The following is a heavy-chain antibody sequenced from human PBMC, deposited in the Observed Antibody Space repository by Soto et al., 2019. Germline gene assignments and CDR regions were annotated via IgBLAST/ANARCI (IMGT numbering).Heavy chain of an antibody. CDR2: IYYSGST. V-gene: IGHV4-28*01. D-gene: IGHD4-17*01. CDR3: ARIRTTSGPHFDY. J-gene: IGHJ4*02. Sequence: SETLSLTCAVSGYSISSSNWWGWIRQPPGKGLEWIGYIYYSGSTYYNPSLKSRITMSVDTSKNQFTLKLSSVTDVDTAVYYCARIRTTSGPHFDYWGQGTLVTVSS. CDR1: GYSISSSNW.